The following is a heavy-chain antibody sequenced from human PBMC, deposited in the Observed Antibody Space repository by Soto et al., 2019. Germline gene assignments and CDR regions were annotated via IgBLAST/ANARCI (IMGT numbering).Heavy chain of an antibody. Sequence: GESLKISCKASGYTFTSYWITWVRQMPGKGLEWMGRIDPSDSYTNYSPSFQGHVTISADKSITTAYLQWSRLKASDTAMYYCASSITTSGSSDGIDVWGQRTTVNVSS. CDR1: GYTFTSYW. CDR3: ASSITTSGSSDGIDV. J-gene: IGHJ6*02. V-gene: IGHV5-10-1*01. D-gene: IGHD3-10*01. CDR2: IDPSDSYT.